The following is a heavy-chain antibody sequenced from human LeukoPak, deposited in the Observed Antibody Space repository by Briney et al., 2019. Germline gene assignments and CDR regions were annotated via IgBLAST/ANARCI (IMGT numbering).Heavy chain of an antibody. J-gene: IGHJ4*02. Sequence: PGGSLRPSCAASGFTFSSYSMNWVRQAPGKGLEWVSSISSSSSYIYYADSVKGRFTISRDNAKNSLYLQMNSLRAEDTAVYYCARVLEQLAPAFDYWGQGTLVTVSS. CDR1: GFTFSSYS. V-gene: IGHV3-21*01. D-gene: IGHD6-13*01. CDR3: ARVLEQLAPAFDY. CDR2: ISSSSSYI.